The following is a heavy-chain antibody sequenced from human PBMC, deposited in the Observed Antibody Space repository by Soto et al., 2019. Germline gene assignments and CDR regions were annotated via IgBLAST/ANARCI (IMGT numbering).Heavy chain of an antibody. V-gene: IGHV3-74*01. CDR1: GFTFSSYW. Sequence: EVQLVESGGGLVQPGGSLRLSCAASGFTFSSYWMHWVRQAPGKGLVWVSRINSDGSSTSYADSVKGRFTISRDNAKNPLYLQMNSRRAGDTAVYYCARVTTPGDFDYWGQGPLVTVSS. D-gene: IGHD1-1*01. CDR2: INSDGSST. CDR3: ARVTTPGDFDY. J-gene: IGHJ4*02.